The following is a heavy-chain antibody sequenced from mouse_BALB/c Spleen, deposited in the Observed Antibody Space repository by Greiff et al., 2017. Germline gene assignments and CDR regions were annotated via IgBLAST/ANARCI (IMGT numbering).Heavy chain of an antibody. D-gene: IGHD1-1*01. CDR1: GYAFSSYW. J-gene: IGHJ1*01. Sequence: QVQLQQSGAELMKPGASVKISCKATGYAFSSYWIEWVKQRPGHGLEWIGEILPGSGSTNYNEKFKGKATFTADTSSNTAYMQLSSLTSEDSAVYYCARKGYGSSWYFDVWGAGTTVTVSS. CDR3: ARKGYGSSWYFDV. CDR2: ILPGSGST. V-gene: IGHV1-9*01.